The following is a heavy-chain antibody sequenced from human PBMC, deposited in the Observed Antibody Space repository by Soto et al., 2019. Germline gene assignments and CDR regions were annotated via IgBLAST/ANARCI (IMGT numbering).Heavy chain of an antibody. V-gene: IGHV3-23*01. D-gene: IGHD3-10*01. CDR2: ISGSGGST. CDR3: AKRQRAMVRLYGMDV. J-gene: IGHJ6*02. CDR1: GFTFSSYA. Sequence: PGGSLRLSCAASGFTFSSYAMSWVRQAPGKGLEWVSAISGSGGSTYYADSVKGRFTISRDNSKNTLYLQMNSLRAEDTAVYYCAKRQRAMVRLYGMDVWGQGTTVTVSS.